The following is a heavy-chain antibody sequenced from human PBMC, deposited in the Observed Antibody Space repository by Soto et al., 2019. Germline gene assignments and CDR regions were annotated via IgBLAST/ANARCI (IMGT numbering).Heavy chain of an antibody. J-gene: IGHJ4*02. CDR3: ATGGGSSWYEDY. Sequence: QVQLVESGGGVVQPGRSLRLSCAASGFTFSSYAMHWVRQAPGKGLEWVAVISYDGSNKYYADSVKGRFTISRDNSKNTLYLQMNSLRAEDTAVYYCATGGGSSWYEDYWGQGTLVTVSS. CDR1: GFTFSSYA. V-gene: IGHV3-30-3*01. CDR2: ISYDGSNK. D-gene: IGHD6-13*01.